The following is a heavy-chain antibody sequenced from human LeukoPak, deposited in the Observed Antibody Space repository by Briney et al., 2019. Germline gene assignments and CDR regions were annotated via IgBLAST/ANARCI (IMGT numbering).Heavy chain of an antibody. V-gene: IGHV1-2*02. Sequence: ASVKVSSKAAGYTFTGSYMNWGRQAPGHGLEWMGWINPNSGGTEYAKKFPGRVTFTRHTAISTAYMELRRLRSDDTAVYYCARGKQQLAKYFQHWGQGTLVTVSS. D-gene: IGHD6-13*01. CDR3: ARGKQQLAKYFQH. J-gene: IGHJ1*01. CDR1: GYTFTGSY. CDR2: INPNSGGT.